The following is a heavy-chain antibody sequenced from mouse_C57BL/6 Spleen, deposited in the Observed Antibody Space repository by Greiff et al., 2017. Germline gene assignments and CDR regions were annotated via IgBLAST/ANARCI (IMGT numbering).Heavy chain of an antibody. Sequence: QVQLQQSGAELVKPGASVKISCKASGYAFSSYWMNWVKQRPGKGLEWIGQIYPGDGDTNYNGKFKGKATLTADKSSSTAYMQLSSLTSEDSAVYFCARWDTTVVDYYAMDYWGQGTSGTVSS. CDR3: ARWDTTVVDYYAMDY. D-gene: IGHD1-1*01. J-gene: IGHJ4*01. CDR2: IYPGDGDT. CDR1: GYAFSSYW. V-gene: IGHV1-80*01.